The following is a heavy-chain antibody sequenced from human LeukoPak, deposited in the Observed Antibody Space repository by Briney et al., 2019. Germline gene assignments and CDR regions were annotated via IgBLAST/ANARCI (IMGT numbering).Heavy chain of an antibody. V-gene: IGHV4-38-2*02. CDR2: IYHSGST. J-gene: IGHJ5*02. D-gene: IGHD1-1*01. Sequence: PSETLSLTCTVSGYSISSGYYWGWIRQPPGKGLEWIGSIYHSGSTYYNPSLKSRVTISVDTSKDHFSLKLRSVTAADTAVYYCARGVYQLGWFDPWGQGTLVTVSS. CDR1: GYSISSGYY. CDR3: ARGVYQLGWFDP.